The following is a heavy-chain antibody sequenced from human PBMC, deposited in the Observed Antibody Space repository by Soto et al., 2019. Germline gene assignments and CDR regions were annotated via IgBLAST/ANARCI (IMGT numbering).Heavy chain of an antibody. V-gene: IGHV4-30-2*01. CDR3: ARGPPFH. D-gene: IGHD3-16*01. CDR1: GGSISSGGYS. J-gene: IGHJ4*02. Sequence: LSLTCAVSGGSISSGGYSWSWIRQPPGKGLEWIGYIYHSGSTYYNPSLKSRVTISVDKSKNQFSLKLSSVTAADTAVYYCARGPPFHWGQGTLVTVSS. CDR2: IYHSGST.